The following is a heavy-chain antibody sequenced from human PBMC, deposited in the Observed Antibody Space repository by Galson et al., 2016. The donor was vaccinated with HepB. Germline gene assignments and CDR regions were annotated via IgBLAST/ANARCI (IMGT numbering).Heavy chain of an antibody. CDR3: AREGEKYGSGWYGPFDY. D-gene: IGHD6-19*01. CDR1: GGSVSSGDYY. J-gene: IGHJ4*02. CDR2: IYYSGST. V-gene: IGHV4-30-4*01. Sequence: TLSLTCTVSGGSVSSGDYYWTWIRQSPGKGLEWIGYIYYSGSTQYNPSLKSRVTISVDTSKNQFSLRLRSVTAADTAVYYCAREGEKYGSGWYGPFDYWGQGTLVTVSS.